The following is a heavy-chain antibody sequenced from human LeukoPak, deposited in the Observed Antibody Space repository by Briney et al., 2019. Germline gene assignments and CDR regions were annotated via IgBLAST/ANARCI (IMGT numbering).Heavy chain of an antibody. V-gene: IGHV4-39*01. J-gene: IGHJ6*02. Sequence: KPSETLSLTCTVSGGSISSSSYYWGWIRQPPGKGLEWIGSIYYSGSTYYNPSLKSRVTISVDTSKNQFSLKLSSVTAADTAVYYCARVPRNFLAARLYYYYGMDVWGQGTTVTVSS. CDR2: IYYSGST. D-gene: IGHD6-6*01. CDR3: ARVPRNFLAARLYYYYGMDV. CDR1: GGSISSSSYY.